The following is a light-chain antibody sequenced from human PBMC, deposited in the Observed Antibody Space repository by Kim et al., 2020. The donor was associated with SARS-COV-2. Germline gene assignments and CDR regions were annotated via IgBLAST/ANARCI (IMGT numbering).Light chain of an antibody. CDR1: SSDVGGYNN. CDR3: CSYAGSFPYV. J-gene: IGLJ1*01. CDR2: DVS. Sequence: GQSVTISCTGTSSDVGGYNNVSWYQQHPGKAPKLMIYDVSKRPSGVPDRFSGSKSGNTASLTISGLQAEDEADYYCCSYAGSFPYVFGTGTKVTVL. V-gene: IGLV2-11*01.